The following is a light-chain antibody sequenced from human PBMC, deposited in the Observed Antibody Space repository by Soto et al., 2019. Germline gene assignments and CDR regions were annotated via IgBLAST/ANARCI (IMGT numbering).Light chain of an antibody. J-gene: IGLJ3*02. CDR2: DVS. CDR3: SSYTNNNTRV. V-gene: IGLV2-14*03. Sequence: QSVLTQPASVSGSPGQSIAISCTGTSGDVGVYNYVSWFQQRPGKASKIMIFDVSNRPSGVSNRFSGSKSSNTSSLTISGSQADAEADYYRSSYTNNNTRVFGGWNQLTVL. CDR1: SGDVGVYNY.